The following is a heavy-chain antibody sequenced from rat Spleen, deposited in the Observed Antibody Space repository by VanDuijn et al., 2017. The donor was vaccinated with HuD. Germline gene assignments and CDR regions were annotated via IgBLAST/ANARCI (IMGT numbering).Heavy chain of an antibody. V-gene: IGHV2-30*01. CDR3: ARGGYGSYIYGFLDY. CDR1: GFSISSYH. Sequence: QVQLKESGPGLVQPSQTLSLTCTVSGFSISSYHVSWVRQPPGKGLEWMGLIWTGGSTDYNSALNSRLSISRDASKSQVFLKMNSRQTEDIATYYCARGGYGSYIYGFLDYWGQGVMVTVSS. J-gene: IGHJ2*01. CDR2: IWTGGST. D-gene: IGHD1-2*01.